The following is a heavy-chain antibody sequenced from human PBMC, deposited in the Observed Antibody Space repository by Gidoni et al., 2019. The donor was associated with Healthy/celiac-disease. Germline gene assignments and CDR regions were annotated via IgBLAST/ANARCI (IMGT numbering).Heavy chain of an antibody. Sequence: QVQLVESGGGVVQTGRSRRLSCAASGFTFSSSGMHWVRQAPGTGLEWVAVISYDGSNKYYADSVKGRFTISRDNSKNTLYLQMNSLRAEDTAVYYCAKDLNVVPAYYYYYGMDVWGQGTTVTVSS. J-gene: IGHJ6*02. CDR1: GFTFSSSG. CDR2: ISYDGSNK. V-gene: IGHV3-30*18. CDR3: AKDLNVVPAYYYYYGMDV. D-gene: IGHD2-2*01.